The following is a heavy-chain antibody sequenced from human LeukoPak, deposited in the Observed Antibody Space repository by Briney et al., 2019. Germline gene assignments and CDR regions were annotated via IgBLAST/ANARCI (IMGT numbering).Heavy chain of an antibody. J-gene: IGHJ3*02. Sequence: SETLSLTCTVSGGSISSYYWSWIRQPPGKGLEWIGYIYYSGSTNYNPSLKSRVTVSVDTSKNQCSLKLSSVTTADTAVYYCTRSTNLEAFDIWGQGTMVTVSS. CDR3: TRSTNLEAFDI. D-gene: IGHD2-8*01. CDR1: GGSISSYY. CDR2: IYYSGST. V-gene: IGHV4-59*01.